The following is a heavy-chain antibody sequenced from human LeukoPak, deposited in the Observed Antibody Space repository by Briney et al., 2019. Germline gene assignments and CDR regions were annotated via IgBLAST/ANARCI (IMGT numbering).Heavy chain of an antibody. D-gene: IGHD6-19*01. CDR2: IYTSGST. Sequence: PSETLSLTCTVSGGSISSYYWSWIRQPPGKGLEWIGYIYTSGSTNYNPSLKSRVTISVDTSKNQFSLKLSSVTAADTAVYYCARRDSSGWCRNDAFDIWGQGTMVTVSS. V-gene: IGHV4-4*09. J-gene: IGHJ3*02. CDR3: ARRDSSGWCRNDAFDI. CDR1: GGSISSYY.